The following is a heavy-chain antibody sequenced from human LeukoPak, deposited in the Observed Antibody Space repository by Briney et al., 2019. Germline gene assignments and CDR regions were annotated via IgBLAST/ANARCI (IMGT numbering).Heavy chain of an antibody. CDR2: FDPEDGET. CDR3: ARDSGDYYDSSGYYPINYYYGMDV. Sequence: ASVKVSCKVSGYTLTELSMHWVRQAPGKGLEWMGGFDPEDGETIYAQKFQGRVTITADESTNTAYMELSSLRSEDTAVYYCARDSGDYYDSSGYYPINYYYGMDVWGQGTTVTVSS. J-gene: IGHJ6*02. D-gene: IGHD3-22*01. CDR1: GYTLTELS. V-gene: IGHV1-24*01.